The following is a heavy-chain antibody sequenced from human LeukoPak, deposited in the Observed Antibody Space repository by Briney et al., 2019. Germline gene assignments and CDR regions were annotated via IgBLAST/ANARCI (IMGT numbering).Heavy chain of an antibody. D-gene: IGHD3-16*01. CDR1: GGSISSGSYY. V-gene: IGHV4-61*02. CDR2: IYTSGST. CDR3: ARAWGPGDFDY. Sequence: PSETLSLTCTVSGGSISSGSYYWSWIRQPAGKGLEWIGRIYTSGSTNYNPSLKSRVTISVDTSKNQFSLKLSSVTAADTAVYYCARAWGPGDFDYWGQGTLVTVSS. J-gene: IGHJ4*02.